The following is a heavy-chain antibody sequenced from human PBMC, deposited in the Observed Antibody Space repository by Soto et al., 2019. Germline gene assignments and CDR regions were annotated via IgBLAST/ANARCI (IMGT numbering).Heavy chain of an antibody. Sequence: ASVKVSCKASGYTFTSYAMHWVRQAPGQRLEWMGWINAGNGNTKYSQKFQGRVTITRDTSASTAYMELGSLRSEDTAVYYCARDRPALWFGELSIDYWGQGTLVTVSS. V-gene: IGHV1-3*01. CDR3: ARDRPALWFGELSIDY. D-gene: IGHD3-10*01. CDR2: INAGNGNT. J-gene: IGHJ4*02. CDR1: GYTFTSYA.